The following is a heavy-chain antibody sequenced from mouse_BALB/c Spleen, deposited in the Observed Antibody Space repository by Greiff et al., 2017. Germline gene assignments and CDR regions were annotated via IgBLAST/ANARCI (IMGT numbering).Heavy chain of an antibody. CDR2: ISSGGSYT. J-gene: IGHJ2*01. Sequence: VQLKESGGGLVKPGGSLKLSCAASGFTFSSYTMSWVRQTPEKRLEWVATISSGGSYTYYPDSVKGRFTISRDNAKNTLYLQMSSLKSEDTAMYYCTRDGYDDYFDYWGQGTTLTVSS. D-gene: IGHD2-2*01. V-gene: IGHV5-6-4*01. CDR1: GFTFSSYT. CDR3: TRDGYDDYFDY.